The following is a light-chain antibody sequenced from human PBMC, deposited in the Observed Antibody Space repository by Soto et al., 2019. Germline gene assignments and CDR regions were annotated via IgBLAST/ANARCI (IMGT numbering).Light chain of an antibody. CDR3: QQYGSSPFT. V-gene: IGKV3-20*01. J-gene: IGKJ3*01. Sequence: EIVLTQSPGTLSLSPGERATLSCRASQSFSSSYLAWYQQKPGQAPRLLIYGASSRATGIPDRFSGSGSGTDFAVTISRLEPEGFAVYYCQQYGSSPFTFVPGTKVDIK. CDR2: GAS. CDR1: QSFSSSY.